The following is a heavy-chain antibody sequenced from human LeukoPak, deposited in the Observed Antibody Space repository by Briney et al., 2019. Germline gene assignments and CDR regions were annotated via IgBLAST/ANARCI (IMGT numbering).Heavy chain of an antibody. D-gene: IGHD2-8*01. CDR1: GFTFSSYW. Sequence: GGSLRLSCAASGFTFSSYWMSWVRQAPGKGLEWVASIKQDGSEKYFVDSVKGRFTISRDNAKNSLYLQMNSLRTEDTAVYYCAKDRCSNGIGCYYYYMEVWGKGTTVTISS. CDR3: AKDRCSNGIGCYYYYMEV. CDR2: IKQDGSEK. J-gene: IGHJ6*03. V-gene: IGHV3-7*01.